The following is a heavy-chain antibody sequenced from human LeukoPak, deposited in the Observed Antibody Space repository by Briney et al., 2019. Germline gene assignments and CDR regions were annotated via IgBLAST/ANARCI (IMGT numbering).Heavy chain of an antibody. Sequence: GGSPRLSCAASGFTFSSYAMSWVRQAPGKGLEWVSGISGSDGSTNYADSVKGRFTISRENSKNTLYLQMNSLRAEDTAVYYCAKNSARKYDDYWGQGTLVTVSS. D-gene: IGHD3-10*01. CDR2: ISGSDGST. J-gene: IGHJ4*02. V-gene: IGHV3-23*01. CDR1: GFTFSSYA. CDR3: AKNSARKYDDY.